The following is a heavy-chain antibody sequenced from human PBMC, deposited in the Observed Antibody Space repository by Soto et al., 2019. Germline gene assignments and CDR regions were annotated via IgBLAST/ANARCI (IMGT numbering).Heavy chain of an antibody. CDR3: SREHRAIAAPHYGMDV. CDR1: GFTFSSYG. Sequence: QPGGSLRLSCAASGFTFSSYGMHWVRQAPGKGLEWVAVIWYDGSNKYYADSVKGRFTISRDNSKNTLYLQMNSLRAEDTAVYYCSREHRAIAAPHYGMDVWGQGTTVTVSS. CDR2: IWYDGSNK. V-gene: IGHV3-33*01. J-gene: IGHJ6*02. D-gene: IGHD6-6*01.